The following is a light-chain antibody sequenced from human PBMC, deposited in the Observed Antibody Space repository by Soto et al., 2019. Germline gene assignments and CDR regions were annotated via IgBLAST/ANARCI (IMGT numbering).Light chain of an antibody. J-gene: IGKJ2*01. CDR1: QSLLHSNGYNY. V-gene: IGKV2-28*01. CDR3: MQALQTPS. CDR2: LGS. Sequence: DIVMTQSPLSLPVTPGEPASISCRSSQSLLHSNGYNYLDWYLQKPGQSPQLLIYLGSNRASGVPDRFSGSGSGNDFTLKISRVEAEDVGVYYCMQALQTPSFGQGTKLEIK.